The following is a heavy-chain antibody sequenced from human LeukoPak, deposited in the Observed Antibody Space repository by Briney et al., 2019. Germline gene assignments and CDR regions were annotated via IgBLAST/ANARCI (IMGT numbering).Heavy chain of an antibody. D-gene: IGHD2-15*01. CDR2: INPSGGSA. V-gene: IGHV1-46*01. CDR3: ARPSSAGSYVDAFDI. CDR1: GYTFTRYY. J-gene: IGHJ3*02. Sequence: ASVKVSCKASGYTFTRYYMHWVRQAPGQGLEWMGIINPSGGSARYAQKFQGRVTMTRDTSTSTVYMEVSSLRSEDTAVYYCARPSSAGSYVDAFDIWGQGTMVTVSS.